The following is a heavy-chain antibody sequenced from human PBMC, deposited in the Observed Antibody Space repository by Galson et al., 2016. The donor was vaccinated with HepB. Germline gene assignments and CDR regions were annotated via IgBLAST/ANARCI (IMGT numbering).Heavy chain of an antibody. CDR3: ARRHEYCPPVGCSVDY. CDR2: DSMDGRRK. CDR1: GFTFSNYG. J-gene: IGHJ4*02. V-gene: IGHV3-30*03. Sequence: SLRLSCAASGFTFSNYGMHWVRQAPGKGLEWVAADSMDGRRKFYADSVKGRFTISRDNPNSMLFLQMSSLRADDTAVYYCARRHEYCPPVGCSVDYWGQGTLVSVSS. D-gene: IGHD2/OR15-2a*01.